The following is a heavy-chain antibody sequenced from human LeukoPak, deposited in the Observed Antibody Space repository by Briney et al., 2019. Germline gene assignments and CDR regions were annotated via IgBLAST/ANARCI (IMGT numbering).Heavy chain of an antibody. J-gene: IGHJ4*02. CDR1: GGSISSYY. CDR2: IYTSGST. Sequence: SETLSLTCTVPGGSISSYYWSWIRQPAGQGLQRIGRIYTSGSTNYNPSLKSRLTMSLDTSTNRSSLKLSSVTAAATAVYYCARDDPLDYYDSSGYAPSWGQATLVTVSS. V-gene: IGHV4-4*07. CDR3: ARDDPLDYYDSSGYAPS. D-gene: IGHD3-22*01.